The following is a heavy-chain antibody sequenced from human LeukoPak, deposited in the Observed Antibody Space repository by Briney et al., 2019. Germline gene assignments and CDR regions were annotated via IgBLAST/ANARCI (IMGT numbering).Heavy chain of an antibody. CDR2: INHSGST. Sequence: SETLSLTCAVYGGSFSGYYWSWIRQPPGKGLEWIGEINHSGSTNYNPSLKSRVTISVDTSKNQFSLKLSSVTAADTAVYYCARDGTQYSGSYHPLDYWGQGTLVTVSS. CDR3: ARDGTQYSGSYHPLDY. J-gene: IGHJ4*02. CDR1: GGSFSGYY. D-gene: IGHD1-26*01. V-gene: IGHV4-34*01.